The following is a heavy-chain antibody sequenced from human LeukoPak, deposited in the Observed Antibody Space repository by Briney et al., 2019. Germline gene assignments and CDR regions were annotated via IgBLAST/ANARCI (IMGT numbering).Heavy chain of an antibody. V-gene: IGHV4-59*01. J-gene: IGHJ4*02. Sequence: SETLSLTCTVSGGSISPYYWSWIRQPPGEGLEWLGYIYYSGNTDYNPSLKSRVAISVDTSKDQFSLKLSSVTAADTAVYYCARSTGSTMFIDYWGQGTLVTVSS. CDR3: ARSTGSTMFIDY. D-gene: IGHD3-10*02. CDR2: IYYSGNT. CDR1: GGSISPYY.